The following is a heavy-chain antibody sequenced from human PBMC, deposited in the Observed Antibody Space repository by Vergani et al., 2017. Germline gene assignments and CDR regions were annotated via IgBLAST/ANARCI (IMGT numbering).Heavy chain of an antibody. CDR1: GGTFSSNA. Sequence: QVQLVQSGAEVKKPGSSVKVSCKASGGTFSSNAISGVRQAPGQGLEWMGGIIPIFGTANYAQKFQGRVTFTADESTSTAYMELSSLRSDDTAVYYCASVDFDCSIPPRWGQGPLVTVSS. CDR3: ASVDFDCSIPPR. CDR2: IIPIFGTA. J-gene: IGHJ4*02. D-gene: IGHD3-9*01. V-gene: IGHV1-69*12.